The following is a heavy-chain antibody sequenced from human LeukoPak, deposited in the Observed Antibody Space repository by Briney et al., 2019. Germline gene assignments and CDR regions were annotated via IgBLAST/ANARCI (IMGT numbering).Heavy chain of an antibody. V-gene: IGHV3-64*01. J-gene: IGHJ4*02. D-gene: IGHD3-10*01. CDR2: ISSNGGST. Sequence: PGGSLRLSCTASGFSFSSYAMYWVRQAPGKGLEYVSAISSNGGSTYYANSVKGRFTISRDNSENTLYLQMGSLRVEDVAVYYCARDSGSSSAVDYWGQGALVTVPS. CDR3: ARDSGSSSAVDY. CDR1: GFSFSSYA.